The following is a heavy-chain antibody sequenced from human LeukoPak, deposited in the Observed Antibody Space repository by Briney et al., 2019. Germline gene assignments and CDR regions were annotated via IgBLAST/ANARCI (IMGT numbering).Heavy chain of an antibody. CDR2: IIPIFGTA. V-gene: IGHV1-69*01. J-gene: IGHJ4*02. D-gene: IGHD2-2*02. Sequence: GASVKVSCKASGGTFSSYAISWVRQAPGQGLEWMGGIIPIFGTANYAQKFQGRVTITADESTSTANMELSSLRSEDTAVYYCARASDAQGVVPAAIGFDYWGQGTLVTVSS. CDR3: ARASDAQGVVPAAIGFDY. CDR1: GGTFSSYA.